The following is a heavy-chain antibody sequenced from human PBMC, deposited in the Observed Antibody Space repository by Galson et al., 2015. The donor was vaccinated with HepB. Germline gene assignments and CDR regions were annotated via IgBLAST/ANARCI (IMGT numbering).Heavy chain of an antibody. CDR1: GHSFTSYG. Sequence: SVKVSCKASGHSFTSYGISWVRKAPGQGLEWMGWISAYSGNTNYAQKVQGRVTMTTDKSTSTAYMELRSLRSDDTAVYYCARESAYCSSGSCYAPENFDYWGQGTLVTASS. J-gene: IGHJ4*02. D-gene: IGHD2-15*01. CDR2: ISAYSGNT. V-gene: IGHV1-18*04. CDR3: ARESAYCSSGSCYAPENFDY.